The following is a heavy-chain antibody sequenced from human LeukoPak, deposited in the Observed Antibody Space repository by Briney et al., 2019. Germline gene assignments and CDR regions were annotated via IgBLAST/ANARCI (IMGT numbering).Heavy chain of an antibody. CDR1: GGSISSYY. D-gene: IGHD5-18*01. J-gene: IGHJ4*02. CDR3: ARDREGRYSYGNFFDY. Sequence: SETLSLTCTVSGGSISSYYWSWIRQPAGKGLEWIGRIYTSGSTNYNPSLKSRVTMSVDTSKNQFSLKLSSVTAADTAVYYCARDREGRYSYGNFFDYWGRGTLVTVSS. V-gene: IGHV4-4*07. CDR2: IYTSGST.